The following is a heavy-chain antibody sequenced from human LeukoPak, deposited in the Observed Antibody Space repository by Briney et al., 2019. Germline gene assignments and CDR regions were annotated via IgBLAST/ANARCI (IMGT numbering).Heavy chain of an antibody. CDR2: VSSDGSTT. CDR1: GFTFNYYG. J-gene: IGHJ4*02. CDR3: ARDGCPTTVCYDY. D-gene: IGHD2-8*01. V-gene: IGHV3-64*01. Sequence: GGGLRLSCAASGFTFNYYGMHWVRQTPGKGLEYVSAVSSDGSTTYYANSVKGRFTISRDNSKNTLYLQMGSLRPEDMAVYYCARDGCPTTVCYDYWGQGTLDSVSS.